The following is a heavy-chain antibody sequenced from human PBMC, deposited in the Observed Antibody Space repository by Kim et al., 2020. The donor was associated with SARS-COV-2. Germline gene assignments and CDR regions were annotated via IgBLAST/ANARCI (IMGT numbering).Heavy chain of an antibody. CDR1: GGSISSGGYY. D-gene: IGHD3-3*01. Sequence: SETLSLTCTVSGGSISSGGYYWSWIRQHPGKGLEWIGYIYYSGSTYYNPSLKSRVTISVDTSKNQFSLKLSSVTAADTAVYYCARDYDFWSGYRHSVAFDIWGQGTMVTVSS. CDR2: IYYSGST. V-gene: IGHV4-31*03. CDR3: ARDYDFWSGYRHSVAFDI. J-gene: IGHJ3*02.